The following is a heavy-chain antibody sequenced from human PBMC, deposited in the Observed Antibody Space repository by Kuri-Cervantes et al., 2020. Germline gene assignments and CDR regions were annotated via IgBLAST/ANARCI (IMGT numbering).Heavy chain of an antibody. D-gene: IGHD3-10*01. V-gene: IGHV2-26*01. CDR1: GFSLSNARMG. CDR2: IFSNDEK. Sequence: SGPTLVKPTETLTLTCTVSGFSLSNARMGVSWIRQPPGKALEWLAHIFSNDEKSYSTSLKSRLTISKDTLKSQVVLTMTNMDPVDTATYYCARIGFRELSADYWGQGTLVTVSS. J-gene: IGHJ4*02. CDR3: ARIGFRELSADY.